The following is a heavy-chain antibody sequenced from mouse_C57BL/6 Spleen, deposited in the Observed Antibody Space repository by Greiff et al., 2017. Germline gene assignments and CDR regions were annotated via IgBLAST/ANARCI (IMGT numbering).Heavy chain of an antibody. V-gene: IGHV5-17*01. CDR2: ISRGSSTI. D-gene: IGHD1-1*01. J-gene: IGHJ4*01. Sequence: VLLKESGGGLVKPGGSLKLSCAASGFTFSDYGMHWVRQAPEKGLEWVAYISRGSSTIYYADTVKGRFTITRDNAKNTLFLQMTSLRSEDTAMYYCARAKLLQGYYYDMDYWGQGTSVTVSS. CDR1: GFTFSDYG. CDR3: ARAKLLQGYYYDMDY.